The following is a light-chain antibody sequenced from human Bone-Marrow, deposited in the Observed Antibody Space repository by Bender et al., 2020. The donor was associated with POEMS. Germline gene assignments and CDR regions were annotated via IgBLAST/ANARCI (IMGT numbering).Light chain of an antibody. V-gene: IGLV1-36*01. CDR2: YGE. J-gene: IGLJ3*02. Sequence: QSVVTQPPSLSEAPRQRVTISCSGSSSNIGNHGVNWYQQLPGEAPKLLIYYGELLTPGVSDRFSASKPGTSASMAISEPQSEDEALYYCSAWDDSLRGWVFGGGTKLTVL. CDR3: SAWDDSLRGWV. CDR1: SSNIGNHG.